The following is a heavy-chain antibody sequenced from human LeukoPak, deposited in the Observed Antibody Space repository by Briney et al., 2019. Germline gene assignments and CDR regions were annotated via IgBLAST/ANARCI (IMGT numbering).Heavy chain of an antibody. V-gene: IGHV3-64D*09. D-gene: IGHD2-21*01. CDR3: VKDRVSVVIPRDGYFQH. J-gene: IGHJ1*01. Sequence: GGSLRLSCSASGFTFITYAMHWVRQAPGKGLEYVSVISGNGGSTYYADSVKGRFTISRDNSKNTLYLQMSSLRVEDTAVYFFVKDRVSVVIPRDGYFQHWGQGTLVTVCS. CDR1: GFTFITYA. CDR2: ISGNGGST.